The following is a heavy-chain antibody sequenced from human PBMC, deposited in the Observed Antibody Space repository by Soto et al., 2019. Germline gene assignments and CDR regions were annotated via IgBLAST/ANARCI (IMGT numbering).Heavy chain of an antibody. D-gene: IGHD2-2*01. CDR3: AIGDHIVAVPAAIVHGMDV. CDR1: GGSISSGDYY. Sequence: SETLSLTCPVSGGSISSGDYYWSWIRQPPGKGLEWIGYIYYSGSTYYNPSLKSRVTISVDTSKSQFSLKLSSVTAEDTAVYYCAIGDHIVAVPAAIVHGMDVWGQGTTVNVSS. V-gene: IGHV4-30-4*01. J-gene: IGHJ6*02. CDR2: IYYSGST.